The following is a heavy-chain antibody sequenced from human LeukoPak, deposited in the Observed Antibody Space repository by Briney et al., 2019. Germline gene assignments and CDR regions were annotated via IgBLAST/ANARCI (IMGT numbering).Heavy chain of an antibody. CDR1: GGSFNDYY. CDR2: INHGGST. D-gene: IGHD3-10*01. J-gene: IGHJ5*02. V-gene: IGHV4-34*01. Sequence: SETLSLTCAVYGGSFNDYYWSWIRQSPGRGLEWIAEINHGGSTNNNPSLKSRVSMSVDMSKNQFSLRLSSVTAADTAVYYCARRHMVRGASSTRFDPWGQGTLVTVSS. CDR3: ARRHMVRGASSTRFDP.